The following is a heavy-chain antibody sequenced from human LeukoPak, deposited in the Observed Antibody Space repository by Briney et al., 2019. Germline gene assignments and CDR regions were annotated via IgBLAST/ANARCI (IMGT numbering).Heavy chain of an antibody. J-gene: IGHJ4*02. V-gene: IGHV3-48*01. CDR1: GFTFRSFG. CDR3: ARVRTIFGEGTFDY. D-gene: IGHD3-3*01. CDR2: ISSRSNTI. Sequence: GGSLRLSCAASGFTFRSFGMNWVRQAPGKGLEWVSYISSRSNTIYYADSAKGRFTISRDNAKNSLYLQMNSLRAEDTAVYYCARVRTIFGEGTFDYWGQGTLVTVSS.